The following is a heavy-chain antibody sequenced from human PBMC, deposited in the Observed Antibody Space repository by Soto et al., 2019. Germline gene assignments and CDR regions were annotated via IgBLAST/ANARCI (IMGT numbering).Heavy chain of an antibody. CDR2: IYHTGTT. D-gene: IGHD2-2*01. Sequence: PSETPSLTCSVSGGSISSIDYFWSWIRHPPGKGLEWIGFIYHTGTTYYNPSLRSRVTISIDTSKSQFSMKLNSVTAADTAVYYCARLMAAMQTWLYPCGQGTLVTVSS. J-gene: IGHJ5*01. CDR3: ARLMAAMQTWLYP. CDR1: GGSISSIDYF. V-gene: IGHV4-30-4*01.